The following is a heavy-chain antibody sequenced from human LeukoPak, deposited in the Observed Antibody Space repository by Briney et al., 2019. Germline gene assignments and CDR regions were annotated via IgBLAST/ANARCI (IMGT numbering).Heavy chain of an antibody. D-gene: IGHD3-9*01. CDR1: GYTFTSYD. Sequence: ASVKVSCKASGYTFTSYDINWVRQATGQGLEWMGWMNPNSGNTGYAQKFQGRVTMTRNTSISTAYMELSSLRSEDTAVYYCARAAYYDILTGYYNNWFDPWGQGTLVTVSS. J-gene: IGHJ5*02. CDR3: ARAAYYDILTGYYNNWFDP. CDR2: MNPNSGNT. V-gene: IGHV1-8*01.